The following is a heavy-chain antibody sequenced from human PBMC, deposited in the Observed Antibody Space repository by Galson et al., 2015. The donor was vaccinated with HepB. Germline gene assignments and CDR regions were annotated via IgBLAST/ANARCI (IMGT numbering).Heavy chain of an antibody. CDR1: GGTFSSYT. J-gene: IGHJ3*02. CDR3: ASSTMIVVAADAFDI. D-gene: IGHD3-22*01. Sequence: SVKVSCKASGGTFSSYTISWVRQAPGQGLEWMGGITPIFGTAKYAQKFQGRVTITADDSTSTAYMELSSLRSEDTAVYYCASSTMIVVAADAFDIWGQGTMVTVSS. V-gene: IGHV1-69*13. CDR2: ITPIFGTA.